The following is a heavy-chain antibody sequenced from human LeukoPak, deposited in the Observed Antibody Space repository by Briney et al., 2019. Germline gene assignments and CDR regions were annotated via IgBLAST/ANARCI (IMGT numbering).Heavy chain of an antibody. J-gene: IGHJ3*02. V-gene: IGHV4-59*01. CDR1: GGSISSYY. Sequence: SETLSLTCTVSGGSISSYYWSWIRQPPGKGLEWIGYIYYSGSTNYNPSLKSRVTISVDTSKNQFSLKLSSVTAADTAVYYCARGLYCGGDCYSDDAFDIWGQGTMVTVSS. CDR3: ARGLYCGGDCYSDDAFDI. CDR2: IYYSGST. D-gene: IGHD2-21*01.